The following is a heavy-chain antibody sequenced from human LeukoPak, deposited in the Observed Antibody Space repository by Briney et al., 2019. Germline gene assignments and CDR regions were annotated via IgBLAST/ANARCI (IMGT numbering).Heavy chain of an antibody. Sequence: SETLSLTRTVSGGSISSYYCSWIRQPPGKRLEWIGYISYSGSTSYNPSLKSRVTISVDTSKNQFSLKLSSVTAADTAVYYCARDLGDRYFDYWGQGTLVTVSS. CDR3: ARDLGDRYFDY. V-gene: IGHV4-59*01. CDR1: GGSISSYY. D-gene: IGHD3-16*01. CDR2: ISYSGST. J-gene: IGHJ4*02.